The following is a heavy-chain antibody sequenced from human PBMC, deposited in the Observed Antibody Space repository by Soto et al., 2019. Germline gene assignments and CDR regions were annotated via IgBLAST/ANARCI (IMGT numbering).Heavy chain of an antibody. CDR1: GFTFSSYA. J-gene: IGHJ4*02. CDR3: AKVVSVTTFYFDY. CDR2: ISGSGGST. Sequence: AGGSLRLSCAASGFTFSSYAMSWVRQAPGKGLEWVSAISGSGGSTYYADSVKGRFTISRDNSKNTLYLQMNSLRAEDTAVYYCAKVVSVTTFYFDYWGQGTLVTVSS. D-gene: IGHD4-17*01. V-gene: IGHV3-23*01.